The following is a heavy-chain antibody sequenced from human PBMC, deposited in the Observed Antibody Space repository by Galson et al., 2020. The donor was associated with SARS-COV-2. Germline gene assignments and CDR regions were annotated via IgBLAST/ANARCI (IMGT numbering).Heavy chain of an antibody. CDR3: ARARGITFGGVISY. CDR1: GGSFSGYY. V-gene: IGHV4-34*01. J-gene: IGHJ4*02. Sequence: ETSETLSLTCAVYGGSFSGYYWSWIRQPPGKGLEWIGEINHSGSTNYNPSLKSRVTISVDTSKNQFSLKLSSVTAADTAVYYCARARGITFGGVISYWGQGTLVTVSS. D-gene: IGHD3-16*01. CDR2: INHSGST.